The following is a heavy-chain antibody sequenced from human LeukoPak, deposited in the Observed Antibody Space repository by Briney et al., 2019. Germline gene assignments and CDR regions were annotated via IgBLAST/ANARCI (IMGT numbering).Heavy chain of an antibody. D-gene: IGHD2/OR15-2a*01. J-gene: IGHJ4*02. CDR2: IYYSGST. CDR3: ARMRGTTLFDY. CDR1: GGSISSYY. Sequence: SETLSLTCTVSGGSISSYYWSWIRQPPGKGLEWIGYIYYSGSTNYNPSLKSRVTISVDTSKNQFSLKPSSVTAADTAVYYCARMRGTTLFDYWGQGTLVTVSS. V-gene: IGHV4-59*01.